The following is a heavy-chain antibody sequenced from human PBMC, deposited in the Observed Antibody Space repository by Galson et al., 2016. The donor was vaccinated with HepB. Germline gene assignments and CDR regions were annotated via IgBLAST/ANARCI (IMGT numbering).Heavy chain of an antibody. CDR1: GFAFRSYW. D-gene: IGHD3-10*01. CDR3: TRDFPGSHDASDF. J-gene: IGHJ3*01. CDR2: ISYAGTRT. Sequence: SLRLSCAASGFAFRSYWMHWVRQAPGKGLVLVSRISYAGTRTNYADSVQGRFTLSRDNAKNTLSLQMNSLRPEDTAVYYCTRDFPGSHDASDFWGQGTMVTVSS. V-gene: IGHV3-74*01.